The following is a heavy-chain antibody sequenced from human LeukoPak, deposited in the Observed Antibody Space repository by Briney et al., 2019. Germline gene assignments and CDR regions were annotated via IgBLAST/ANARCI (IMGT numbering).Heavy chain of an antibody. CDR2: INRSGST. CDR3: ARVGVLDGTYLFDY. J-gene: IGHJ4*02. D-gene: IGHD4/OR15-4a*01. V-gene: IGHV4-34*01. Sequence: SETLSLTCAVYGGSFSDSYWNWIRQPPGKGLEWIGEINRSGSTNYNPSLKSRVTISVDTSKNQFSLKLSSVTAADTAVYYCARVGVLDGTYLFDYWGQGALVTVSS. CDR1: GGSFSDSY.